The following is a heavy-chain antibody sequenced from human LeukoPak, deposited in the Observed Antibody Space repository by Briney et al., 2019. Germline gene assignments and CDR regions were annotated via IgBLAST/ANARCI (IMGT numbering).Heavy chain of an antibody. CDR2: IGTSSNNI. D-gene: IGHD1-7*01. Sequence: GGSLRLSCAASGLTFSRYNMNWVRQAPGKGLEWVSSIGTSSNNIYYTDSVKGRFTISRNNAKNSLYLQVDSLRVEDTAVYFCASGTVGNYALDYWGQGTLVTVSS. CDR3: ASGTVGNYALDY. J-gene: IGHJ4*02. CDR1: GLTFSRYN. V-gene: IGHV3-21*01.